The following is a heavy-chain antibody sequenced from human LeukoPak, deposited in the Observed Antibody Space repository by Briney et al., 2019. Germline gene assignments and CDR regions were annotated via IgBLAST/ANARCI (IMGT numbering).Heavy chain of an antibody. J-gene: IGHJ4*02. CDR2: IVKGGST. V-gene: IGHV3-66*01. Sequence: QPGGSLRLSCAASGFTVSSKYMSWVRQAPGKGLEWVSVIVKGGSTYYADSVKGRFTISTDNSKYMLYLQMNSLRAEDTAVYYCARGLFASGSYYNFLDYWAQGTLVTVSS. CDR3: ARGLFASGSYYNFLDY. D-gene: IGHD3-10*01. CDR1: GFTVSSKY.